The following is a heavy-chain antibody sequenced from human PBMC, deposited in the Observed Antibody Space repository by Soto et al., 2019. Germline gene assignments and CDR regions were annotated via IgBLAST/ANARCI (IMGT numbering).Heavy chain of an antibody. CDR2: MNPNSGNT. CDR1: GYTFTSYD. D-gene: IGHD3-10*01. CDR3: ARGTLLYSYGSASYYNVRAMDV. Sequence: ASVKVSCKASGYTFTSYDINWVRQATGQGLEWMGWMNPNSGNTGYAQKFQGRVTMTRNTSISTAYMELSSLRSEDTAVYYCARGTLLYSYGSASYYNVRAMDVWGQGTTVTVSS. J-gene: IGHJ6*02. V-gene: IGHV1-8*01.